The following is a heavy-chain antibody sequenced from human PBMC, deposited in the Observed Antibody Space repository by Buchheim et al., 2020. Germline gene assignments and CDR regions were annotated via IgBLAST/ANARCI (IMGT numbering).Heavy chain of an antibody. D-gene: IGHD2-2*01. CDR3: ARDKCSSTSCYGHYYYGMDV. CDR1: GGSISSSSYY. Sequence: QLQLQESGPGLVKPSETLSLTCTVSGGSISSSSYYWGWIRQPPGKGLEWIGSIYYSGSTYYNPSLKSRVTISVDTSKNQFPLKLSSVTAADTAVYYCARDKCSSTSCYGHYYYGMDVWGQGTT. CDR2: IYYSGST. V-gene: IGHV4-39*07. J-gene: IGHJ6*02.